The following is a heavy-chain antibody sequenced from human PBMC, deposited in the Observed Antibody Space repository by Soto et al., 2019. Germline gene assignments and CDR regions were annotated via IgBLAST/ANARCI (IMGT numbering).Heavy chain of an antibody. CDR1: SGSFIGYY. D-gene: IGHD6-6*01. CDR2: ISQSGNT. CDR3: ARAPKVSGSSQTRPDF. V-gene: IGHV4-34*01. Sequence: SETLSLTCSIYSGSFIGYYWSWIRQPPGKGLEWIGEISQSGNTNYSPSLKSRVSISIDTSKKQFSLNLASVSAADTAVYYCARAPKVSGSSQTRPDFWGQGTLVTVSS. J-gene: IGHJ4*02.